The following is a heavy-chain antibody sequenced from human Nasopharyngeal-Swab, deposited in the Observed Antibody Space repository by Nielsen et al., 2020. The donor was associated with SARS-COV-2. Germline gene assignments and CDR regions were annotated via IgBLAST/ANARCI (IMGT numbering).Heavy chain of an antibody. Sequence: WIRQPPGKGLEWIGYIYYSGSTYYNPSLKSRVTISVDTSKNQFSLKLSSVTAASTPVYYCARVSRYYYMDVWGKGTTVTVSS. CDR3: ARVSRYYYMDV. V-gene: IGHV4-31*02. J-gene: IGHJ6*03. CDR2: IYYSGST.